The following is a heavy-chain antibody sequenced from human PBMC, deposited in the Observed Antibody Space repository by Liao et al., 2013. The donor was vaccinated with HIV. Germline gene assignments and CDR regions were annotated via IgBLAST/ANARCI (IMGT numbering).Heavy chain of an antibody. CDR2: MYTSGSA. CDR3: ARAESGYNTGWFFDS. Sequence: QVQLQESGPGLVKPSETLSLTCTVSGGSISSYYWSWIRQPAGKGLEWIGRMYTSGSANYNPSLESRVTISLDTSKNQFSLKLSSVTAADTAVYYCARAESGYNTGWFFDSWGLGTLVTVSS. J-gene: IGHJ4*02. CDR1: GGSISSYY. V-gene: IGHV4-4*07. D-gene: IGHD6-19*01.